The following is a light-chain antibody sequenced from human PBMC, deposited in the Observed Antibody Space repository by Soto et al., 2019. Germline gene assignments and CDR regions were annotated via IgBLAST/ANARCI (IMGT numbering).Light chain of an antibody. CDR1: SSDVGASDY. V-gene: IGLV2-8*01. CDR3: LSHSGSSNV. Sequence: ALTQPPSASGSPGQSVAISCTGTSSDVGASDYVSWYQQHSGKAPKLLLYEVNKRPSGVPDRFSGSKSGNTASLTVSALQAGDEADYYCLSHSGSSNVLGTGTKVTVL. CDR2: EVN. J-gene: IGLJ1*01.